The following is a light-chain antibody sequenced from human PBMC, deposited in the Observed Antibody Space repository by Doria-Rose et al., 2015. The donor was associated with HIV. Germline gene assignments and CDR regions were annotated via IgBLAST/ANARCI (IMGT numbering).Light chain of an antibody. CDR1: SGSIATNF. J-gene: IGLJ2*01. V-gene: IGLV6-57*01. CDR2: EDN. Sequence: MLTQPHSVSESPGKTVTISCTRSSGSIATNFVQWYQQRPGSSPTTVIYEDNQRPSGVPDRFSGSIDSSSNSASLTISGLKTEDEADYYCQSYNSSNHVVFGGGTKLTVL. CDR3: QSYNSSNHVV.